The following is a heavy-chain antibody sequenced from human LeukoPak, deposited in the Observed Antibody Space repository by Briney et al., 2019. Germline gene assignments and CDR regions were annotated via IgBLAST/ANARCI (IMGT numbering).Heavy chain of an antibody. V-gene: IGHV4-34*01. CDR2: INHSGST. J-gene: IGHJ5*02. D-gene: IGHD5-18*01. Sequence: SETLSLTCAVYGGSFSGYYWSWIRQPPGKGLEWIGEINHSGSTNYNPSLKSRVTISVDTSKNQFSLKLSSVTAADTAVYYCARRARIQLFDPWGQGTLVTVSS. CDR3: ARRARIQLFDP. CDR1: GGSFSGYY.